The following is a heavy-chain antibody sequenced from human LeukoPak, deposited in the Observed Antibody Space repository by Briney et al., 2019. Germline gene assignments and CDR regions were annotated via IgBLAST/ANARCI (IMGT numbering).Heavy chain of an antibody. CDR3: ARDRSSWYAQSFYYYYYYMDV. CDR1: GYTFTGYY. D-gene: IGHD6-13*01. J-gene: IGHJ6*03. V-gene: IGHV1-2*02. Sequence: ASVKVSCKASGYTFTGYYMHWVRQAPGQGLEWMGWINPNSGGTNYAQKFQGRVTMTRDTSISTAYMELSRLRSDDTAVYYCARDRSSWYAQSFYYYYYYMDVWGKGTTVTISS. CDR2: INPNSGGT.